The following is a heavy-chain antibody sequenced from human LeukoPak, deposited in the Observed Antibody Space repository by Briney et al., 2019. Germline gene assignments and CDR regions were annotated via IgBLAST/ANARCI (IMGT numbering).Heavy chain of an antibody. Sequence: SETLSLTCTVSGGSISSYYWSWIRQPPGKGLEWIGYIYYSGSTNYNPSLKSRVTISVDTSKNQFSLKLSSVTAAGTAVYYCASNPITMVRGVIIKSPWFDPWGQGTLVTVSS. CDR2: IYYSGST. CDR1: GGSISSYY. J-gene: IGHJ5*02. CDR3: ASNPITMVRGVIIKSPWFDP. V-gene: IGHV4-59*01. D-gene: IGHD3-10*01.